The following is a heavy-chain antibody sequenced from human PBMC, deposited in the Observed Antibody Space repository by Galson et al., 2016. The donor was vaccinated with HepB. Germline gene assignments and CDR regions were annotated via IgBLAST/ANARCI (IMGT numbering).Heavy chain of an antibody. J-gene: IGHJ6*02. CDR3: ARFVRDYRTYSYSGPSYAMDV. V-gene: IGHV3-9*01. D-gene: IGHD5-18*01. Sequence: SLRLSCAASGFAFDIYAMHWVRQAPGKGLGWVSGISWNSAYVGYEDYVKGRFTISRDNAKNSLYLQMNSLRAEDTALYDCARFVRDYRTYSYSGPSYAMDVWGQGTTVTVSS. CDR2: ISWNSAYV. CDR1: GFAFDIYA.